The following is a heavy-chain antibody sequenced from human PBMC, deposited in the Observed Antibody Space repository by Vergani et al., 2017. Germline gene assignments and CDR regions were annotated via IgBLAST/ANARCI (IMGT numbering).Heavy chain of an antibody. Sequence: EVQLLESGGGLVQPGGSLRLSCAASGFTFSSYAMSWVRRAPGKGLEWVSAISGSGGSNYYADSVKGRFTISRDNSTNTLYLRMNSLRAEDTAVYYWSKVVGLEDSYYYYMDVWGKGTTVTVS. CDR1: GFTFSSYA. V-gene: IGHV3-23*01. J-gene: IGHJ6*03. D-gene: IGHD2-15*01. CDR2: ISGSGGSN. CDR3: SKVVGLEDSYYYYMDV.